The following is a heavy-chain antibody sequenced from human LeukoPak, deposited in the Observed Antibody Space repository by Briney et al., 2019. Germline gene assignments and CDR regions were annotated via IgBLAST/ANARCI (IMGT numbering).Heavy chain of an antibody. CDR2: IYYSGST. D-gene: IGHD3-3*01. V-gene: IGHV4-39*01. J-gene: IGHJ4*02. CDR1: GGSISYSTYY. CDR3: ARGYDFWSGYHFDY. Sequence: PSETLSLTCTVSGGSISYSTYYWGWIRQPPGKGLEWIGSIYYSGSTYYNPSLKSRVTISVDTSENQFSLELSSVTAADTAVYYCARGYDFWSGYHFDYWGQGTLVTVSS.